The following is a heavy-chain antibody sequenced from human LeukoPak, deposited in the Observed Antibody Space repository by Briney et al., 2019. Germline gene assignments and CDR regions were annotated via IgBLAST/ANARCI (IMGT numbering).Heavy chain of an antibody. CDR1: DFTFA. Sequence: GGSLRLSCVVSDFTFAVSWVRQAPGKGLEWISTINGRGDDSFHADSVKGRSTISRDTSKNTLYLHMSSLRAADTAMYFCVRMRGPERRHCFDYWSQGALLIVSS. CDR3: VRMRGPERRHCFDY. D-gene: IGHD1-1*01. J-gene: IGHJ4*02. V-gene: IGHV3-23*01. CDR2: INGRGDDS.